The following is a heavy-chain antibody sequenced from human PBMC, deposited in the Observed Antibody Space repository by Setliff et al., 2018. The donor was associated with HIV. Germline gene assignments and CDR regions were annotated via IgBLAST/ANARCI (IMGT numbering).Heavy chain of an antibody. CDR2: VYYSGST. D-gene: IGHD1-26*01. CDR3: ARHGSTVAFGY. V-gene: IGHV4-38-2*01. J-gene: IGHJ4*02. CDR1: GHSISSGYH. Sequence: PSETLSLTCAVSGHSISSGYHWGWIRQPPGKGLELIGSVYYSGSTLYNPSLKSRVTVSVDTSKEEISLKLNSVSAAETAIYYCARHGSTVAFGYCGRGTLFTVSS.